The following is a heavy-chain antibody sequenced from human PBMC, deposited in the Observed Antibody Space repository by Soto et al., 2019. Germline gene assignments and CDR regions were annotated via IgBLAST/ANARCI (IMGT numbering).Heavy chain of an antibody. CDR2: INPTGGST. Sequence: QVQLVQSGAEVKKPGASVKVSCKASGYTFTSYYMHWVRQAPGQGLEWMVQINPTGGSTSYAQKFQGRVTMNRETSTSTVYMELSSLRSEDTAVYYCARDLLGLGRMDVWGQGTTVTVSS. CDR3: ARDLLGLGRMDV. D-gene: IGHD3-3*02. V-gene: IGHV1-46*03. CDR1: GYTFTSYY. J-gene: IGHJ6*02.